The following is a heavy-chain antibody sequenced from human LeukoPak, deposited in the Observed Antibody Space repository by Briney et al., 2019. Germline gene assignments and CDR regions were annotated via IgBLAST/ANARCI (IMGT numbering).Heavy chain of an antibody. CDR2: ISSSSSYI. D-gene: IGHD5-12*01. CDR1: GFTFSSYS. V-gene: IGHV3-21*04. Sequence: GGSLRLSCAASGFTFSSYSMNWVRQAPGKGLEWVSSISSSSSYIYYADSVKGRFTISRDNAKNSLYLQMNSLRAEDTAFYYCTKIKDGRLLRSAFDIWGQGTMVTVSS. CDR3: TKIKDGRLLRSAFDI. J-gene: IGHJ3*02.